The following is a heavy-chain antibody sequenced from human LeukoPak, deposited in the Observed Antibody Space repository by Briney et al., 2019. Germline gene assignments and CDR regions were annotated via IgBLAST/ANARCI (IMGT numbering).Heavy chain of an antibody. J-gene: IGHJ6*03. CDR1: GFTFSSYA. CDR3: ARGPHISKSDFWMGLDYYYMDV. Sequence: GGSLRLSCAASGFTFSSYAMSWVRQAPGKGLEWVANIKQDGSEKYYVDSVKGRFTISRDNAKNSLYLQMNSLRAEDTAVYYCARGPHISKSDFWMGLDYYYMDVWGKGTTVTVSS. V-gene: IGHV3-7*01. D-gene: IGHD3-3*01. CDR2: IKQDGSEK.